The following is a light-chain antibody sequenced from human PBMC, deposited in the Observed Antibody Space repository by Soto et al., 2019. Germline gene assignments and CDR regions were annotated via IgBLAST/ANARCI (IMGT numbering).Light chain of an antibody. CDR1: QSVTSSY. CDR2: RAS. J-gene: IGKJ1*01. Sequence: EIVLTQSPGTLSLSPGERATLSCRASQSVTSSYLAWDQQKPGQAPRLLIYRASSRATGIPDRFRGSGSGTDFTLVISRLEPEDFAVYYCQQYGSSRAFGQGTKVEIK. CDR3: QQYGSSRA. V-gene: IGKV3-20*01.